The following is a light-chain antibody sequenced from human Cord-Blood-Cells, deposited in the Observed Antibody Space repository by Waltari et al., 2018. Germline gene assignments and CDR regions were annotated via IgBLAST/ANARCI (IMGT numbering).Light chain of an antibody. CDR3: SSYTSSSPVV. Sequence: QSALTQPASVSGSPGQSITIYCTGTSRDVGGYNYVSWYQQHPGKAPKLMIYDVSNRPSGVSNRFSGSKSGNTASLTISGLQAEDEADYYCSSYTSSSPVVFGGGTKLTVL. CDR2: DVS. J-gene: IGLJ2*01. CDR1: SRDVGGYNY. V-gene: IGLV2-14*01.